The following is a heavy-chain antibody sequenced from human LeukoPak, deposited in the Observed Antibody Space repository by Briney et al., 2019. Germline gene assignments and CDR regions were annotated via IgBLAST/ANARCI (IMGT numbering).Heavy chain of an antibody. Sequence: GASVKVSCKASGYTFTSYDINWVRQATGQGIEWVGWMNPNSGNTGYAQKFQGRVTMTRNTSISTAYMELSSLRSEDTAVYYCARGASDFWSGYVNWFDPWGQGTLVTVSS. J-gene: IGHJ5*02. V-gene: IGHV1-8*01. CDR1: GYTFTSYD. CDR2: MNPNSGNT. CDR3: ARGASDFWSGYVNWFDP. D-gene: IGHD3-3*01.